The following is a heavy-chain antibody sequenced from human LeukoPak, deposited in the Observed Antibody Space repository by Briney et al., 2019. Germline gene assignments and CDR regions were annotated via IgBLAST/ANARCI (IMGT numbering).Heavy chain of an antibody. CDR3: ARRRDSTGYYSAALTRYCFDY. CDR2: ISYSGSA. D-gene: IGHD3-22*01. J-gene: IGHJ4*02. CDR1: GGSISSSTYS. Sequence: SETLSLTCTVSGGSISSSTYSWGWIRQPPGKGLEWIGSISYSGSAYYNPSLKSRVTISVDTSKNQFSLNLSSVTAADTAIYYCARRRDSTGYYSAALTRYCFDYWGQGTLVTVSS. V-gene: IGHV4-39*01.